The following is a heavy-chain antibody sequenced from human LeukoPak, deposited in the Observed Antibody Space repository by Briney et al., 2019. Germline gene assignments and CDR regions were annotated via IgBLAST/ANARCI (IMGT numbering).Heavy chain of an antibody. J-gene: IGHJ4*02. CDR2: IYPGDSDT. CDR3: ARPALRFLEWLGSPGYFDY. V-gene: IGHV5-51*01. D-gene: IGHD3-3*01. CDR1: GYSFTSYW. Sequence: GESLKIPCKGSGYSFTSYWIGWVRQMPGKGLEWMGIIYPGDSDTRYSPSFQGQVTISADKSISTAYLQWSSLKASDTAMYYCARPALRFLEWLGSPGYFDYWGQGTLVTVSS.